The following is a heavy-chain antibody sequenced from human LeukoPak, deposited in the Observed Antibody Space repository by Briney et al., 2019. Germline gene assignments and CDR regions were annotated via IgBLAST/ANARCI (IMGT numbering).Heavy chain of an antibody. CDR3: TTQQLALTH. Sequence: GGSLRLSCAASGFTFSNAWMSWVRQAPGKGLEWVGRIASKTDGGTTEYAAPVKGRFTISRDDSKNTLYVQMNSLKTEDTAVYYCTTQQLALTHWGQGTLVTVSS. D-gene: IGHD6-13*01. CDR2: IASKTDGGTT. J-gene: IGHJ4*02. CDR1: GFTFSNAW. V-gene: IGHV3-15*04.